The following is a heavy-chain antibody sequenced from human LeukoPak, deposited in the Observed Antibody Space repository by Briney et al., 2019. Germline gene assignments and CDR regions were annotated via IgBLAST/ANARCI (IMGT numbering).Heavy chain of an antibody. Sequence: GASVKVSFKASGGTFSSYAISWVRQAPGQGLEWMGGIIPIFGTANYAQKFQGRVTITADESTSTAYMELSSLRSEDTAVYYCARDGKMVRGVSTTSMDVWGQGTTVTVSS. CDR2: IIPIFGTA. J-gene: IGHJ6*02. CDR3: ARDGKMVRGVSTTSMDV. V-gene: IGHV1-69*13. CDR1: GGTFSSYA. D-gene: IGHD3-10*01.